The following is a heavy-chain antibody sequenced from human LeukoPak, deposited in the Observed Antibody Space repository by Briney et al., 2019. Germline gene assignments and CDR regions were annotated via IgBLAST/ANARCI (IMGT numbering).Heavy chain of an antibody. J-gene: IGHJ4*02. Sequence: SVKVSCKASGGTFSSYAISWVRQAPGQGLEWMGGIIPIFGTANYAQKFQGRVTITADESTSTAYMELSSLRSEDTAVYYCARDRTIFGVVTSSFDYWGQGTLVTVST. CDR1: GGTFSSYA. V-gene: IGHV1-69*13. CDR3: ARDRTIFGVVTSSFDY. CDR2: IIPIFGTA. D-gene: IGHD3-3*01.